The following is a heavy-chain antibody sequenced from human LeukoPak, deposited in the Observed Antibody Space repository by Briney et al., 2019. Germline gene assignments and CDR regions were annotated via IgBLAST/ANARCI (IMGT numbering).Heavy chain of an antibody. J-gene: IGHJ3*02. CDR1: GFTFSDYY. CDR2: ISSSGRTI. D-gene: IGHD5-12*01. Sequence: GGSLRLSCAASGFTFSDYYMSWIRQAPGKGLEWVSYISSSGRTIYYADSVKGRFTISRDNAKNSLYLQMNSLRAEDTAVFYCARDSGYNAFDIWGQGTMVTVSS. V-gene: IGHV3-11*04. CDR3: ARDSGYNAFDI.